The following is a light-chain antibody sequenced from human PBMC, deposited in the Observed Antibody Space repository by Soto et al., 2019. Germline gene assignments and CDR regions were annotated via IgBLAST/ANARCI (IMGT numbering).Light chain of an antibody. Sequence: ELVLTQSPGTLSLSPGARATLSCRASQSVGSNYLAWYQQKPGQAPRLLIYGASNRATGIPDRFSASGSGTDFTLTISRLKPEDFAVYYCQQHGSSPFTFGPGTKVDI. CDR1: QSVGSNY. J-gene: IGKJ3*01. CDR3: QQHGSSPFT. V-gene: IGKV3-20*01. CDR2: GAS.